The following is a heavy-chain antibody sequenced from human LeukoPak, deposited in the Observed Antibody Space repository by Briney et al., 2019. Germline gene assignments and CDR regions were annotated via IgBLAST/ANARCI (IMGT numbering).Heavy chain of an antibody. CDR2: FYYSGSS. Sequence: SETLSLTCTVSGGSISSYYWSWIRQPPGKGLEWIGYFYYSGSSNYNPSLKRRVTISGDTSKNQFSLKLSSVTAADTAIYYCARVSPAVGAFDIWGRGTMVTVSS. CDR3: ARVSPAVGAFDI. CDR1: GGSISSYY. J-gene: IGHJ3*02. D-gene: IGHD6-13*01. V-gene: IGHV4-59*01.